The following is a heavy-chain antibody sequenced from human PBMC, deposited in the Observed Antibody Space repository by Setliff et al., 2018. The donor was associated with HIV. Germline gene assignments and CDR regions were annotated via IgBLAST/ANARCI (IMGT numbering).Heavy chain of an antibody. V-gene: IGHV3-30*04. CDR2: ISYDGSYK. D-gene: IGHD4-4*01. CDR1: GFTFGDYA. CDR3: VRDLTTIVTRKVFDI. Sequence: GSLRLSCAASGFTFGDYAMHWVRQAPGKGLEWVAVISYDGSYKYYADSVKGRFTISRDNSKNTLYVQMNSLRADDTAIYYCVRDLTTIVTRKVFDIWGQGTMVTVSS. J-gene: IGHJ3*02.